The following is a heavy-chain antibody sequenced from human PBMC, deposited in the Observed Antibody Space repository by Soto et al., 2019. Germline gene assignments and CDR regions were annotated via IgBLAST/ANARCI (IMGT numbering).Heavy chain of an antibody. J-gene: IGHJ4*02. CDR3: ARRLDPLQYSDY. CDR2: ISFSGNTI. D-gene: IGHD5-18*01. CDR1: GFTFDDYG. Sequence: VQLVESGGGLVQPGGSLRLSCAASGFTFDDYGKNWVRQAPGKRLEWVSFISFSGNTIYYADSVRGRFTISRDNAKSTLFLQMNSLRDDDTATYYCARRLDPLQYSDYWGRGTLVTVSS. V-gene: IGHV3-48*02.